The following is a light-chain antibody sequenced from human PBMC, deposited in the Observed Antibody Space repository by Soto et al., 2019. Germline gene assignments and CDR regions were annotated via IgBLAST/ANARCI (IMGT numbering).Light chain of an antibody. CDR1: NSDVGGYNY. V-gene: IGLV2-14*01. Sequence: QSVLTQPASVSGSPGQSIAISCTGTNSDVGGYNYVSWYQQLPGKAPRLMIYYVSNRPSGVSNRFSGSKSGNTAALTISGFQAEDEADYYCSSYTSSSSYVFGTGTKVTVL. CDR3: SSYTSSSSYV. J-gene: IGLJ1*01. CDR2: YVS.